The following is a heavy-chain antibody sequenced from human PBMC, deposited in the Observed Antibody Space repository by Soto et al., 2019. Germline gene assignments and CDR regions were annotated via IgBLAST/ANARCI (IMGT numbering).Heavy chain of an antibody. D-gene: IGHD2-8*01. V-gene: IGHV5-51*01. J-gene: IGHJ3*02. Sequence: GESLKISCKGSGYSFTSYWIGCVRQMPGKGLEWMGIIYPGDSDTRYSPSFQGQVTISADKSISTAYLQWSSLKASDTAMYYCARPDHGYCNNGVCYGPYAFDIWGQGTMVTVSS. CDR2: IYPGDSDT. CDR1: GYSFTSYW. CDR3: ARPDHGYCNNGVCYGPYAFDI.